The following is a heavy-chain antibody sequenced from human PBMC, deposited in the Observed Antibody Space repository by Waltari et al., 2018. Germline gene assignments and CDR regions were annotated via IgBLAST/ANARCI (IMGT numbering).Heavy chain of an antibody. D-gene: IGHD2-2*01. V-gene: IGHV5-51*03. Sequence: EVQLVQSGAEVKKPGESLKISCKVSGYSFSSYWIGWVRQMPGKGLEWMGIFYPGDSDARYSPSFQGQVTISADKSINTAYLQWSSLKASDTAMYYCVRGSRPVVPATFYYYYYMDVWGKGTTVTVSS. J-gene: IGHJ6*03. CDR1: GYSFSSYW. CDR2: FYPGDSDA. CDR3: VRGSRPVVPATFYYYYYMDV.